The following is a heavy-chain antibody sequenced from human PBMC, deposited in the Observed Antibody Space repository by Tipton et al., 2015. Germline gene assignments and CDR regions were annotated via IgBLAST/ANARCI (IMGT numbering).Heavy chain of an antibody. CDR2: ISYSETS. CDR1: GGSVSSGSYY. CDR3: ARDLEHGVDV. D-gene: IGHD5-24*01. V-gene: IGHV4-61*01. Sequence: LRLSCTVSGGSVSSGSYYWSWIRQPPGKGLEWIGYISYSETSHYNPSLKSRVTISIDTSKNQFSLKLTSVTAADTAVYYCARDLEHGVDVWGQGTTVTVSS. J-gene: IGHJ6*02.